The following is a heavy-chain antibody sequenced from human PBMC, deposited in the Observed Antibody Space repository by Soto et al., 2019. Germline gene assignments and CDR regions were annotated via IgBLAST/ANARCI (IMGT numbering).Heavy chain of an antibody. CDR1: GFTFSSYG. J-gene: IGHJ4*02. D-gene: IGHD1-26*01. V-gene: IGHV3-23*01. CDR2: ISGSGGST. Sequence: EVQLLESGGGLVQPGGSLRLSCAASGFTFSSYGMSWVRQAPGKGLEWVSAISGSGGSTYYADSVKGRFTISRDNSKNTLYLQMNSLRAEDTAVYYCALSPWGVGARYFDYWGQGTLVTVSS. CDR3: ALSPWGVGARYFDY.